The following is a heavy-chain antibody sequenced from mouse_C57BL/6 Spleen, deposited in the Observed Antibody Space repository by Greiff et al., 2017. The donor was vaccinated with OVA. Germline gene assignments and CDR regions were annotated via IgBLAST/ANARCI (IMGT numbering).Heavy chain of an antibody. CDR3: AKGGYPYYAKDD. V-gene: IGHV1-22*01. CDR1: GYTFTDYN. J-gene: IGHJ4*01. Sequence: EVQLQQSGPELVKPGASVKLSCKASGYTFTDYNMHWVKQSHGKSLEWIGYINPNNGGTSYNQKFKGKATLTVNKSSSTAYMELRSLTSEDSAVYYCAKGGYPYYAKDDWGKGTTVTVSS. D-gene: IGHD2-2*01. CDR2: INPNNGGT.